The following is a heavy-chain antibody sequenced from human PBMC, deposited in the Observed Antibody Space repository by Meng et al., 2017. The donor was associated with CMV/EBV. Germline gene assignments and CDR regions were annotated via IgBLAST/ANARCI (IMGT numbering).Heavy chain of an antibody. D-gene: IGHD3-22*01. CDR1: GYTFTGYY. J-gene: IGHJ4*02. CDR2: INHNSGGT. CDR3: AGGYYYDRSGYDY. V-gene: IGHV1-2*02. Sequence: QVQLVQSGAEVKKPXXSVKVACKASGYTFTGYYMHGVRQAPGQGLEWMGWINHNSGGTNYAQKFQGRVTMTRDTSISTAYMELSRLRSDDTAVYYCAGGYYYDRSGYDYWGQRPLGTVSS.